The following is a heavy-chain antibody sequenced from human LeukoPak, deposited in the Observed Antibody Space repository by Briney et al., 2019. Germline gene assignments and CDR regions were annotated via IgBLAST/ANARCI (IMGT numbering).Heavy chain of an antibody. D-gene: IGHD1-26*01. CDR1: GYSFTSYW. Sequence: GESLKISCKGSGYSFTSYWIGWVRQMPGKGLEWMGIIYPGDSDTRYSPSFQGQVTISADKSISTAYLQWSSLKASDTATYYCARPRIVGATDDAFDIWGQGTMVTVSS. CDR3: ARPRIVGATDDAFDI. V-gene: IGHV5-51*01. J-gene: IGHJ3*02. CDR2: IYPGDSDT.